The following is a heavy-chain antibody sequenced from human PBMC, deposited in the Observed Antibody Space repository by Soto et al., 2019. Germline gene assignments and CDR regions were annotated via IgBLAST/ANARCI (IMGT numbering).Heavy chain of an antibody. CDR1: GGTFSSYT. V-gene: IGHV1-69*02. D-gene: IGHD1-20*01. CDR2: IIPILGIA. Sequence: ASVKVSCKASGGTFSSYTISWVRQAPGQGLEWMGRIIPILGIANYAQKFQGRVTITADKSTSTAYMELSSLRSEDTAVYYCAAGYNWHDGPFDYWGQGTLVTVAS. CDR3: AAGYNWHDGPFDY. J-gene: IGHJ4*02.